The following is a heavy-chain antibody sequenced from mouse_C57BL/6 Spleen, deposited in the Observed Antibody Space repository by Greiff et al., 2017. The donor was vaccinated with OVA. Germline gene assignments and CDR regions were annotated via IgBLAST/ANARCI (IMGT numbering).Heavy chain of an antibody. V-gene: IGHV1-26*01. CDR2: INPNNGGP. CDR1: GYTFTDYY. CDR3: ARKGTVVAPGFAD. J-gene: IGHJ3*01. Sequence: VQLQQSGPELVKPGASVKISCKASGYTFTDYYMNWVKQSHGKSLEWIGAINPNNGGPSYHHKFKAKATFTVDKSTSTDYMELRRLTSEDAEVENCARKGTVVAPGFADWGKGTLVTVSA. D-gene: IGHD1-1*01.